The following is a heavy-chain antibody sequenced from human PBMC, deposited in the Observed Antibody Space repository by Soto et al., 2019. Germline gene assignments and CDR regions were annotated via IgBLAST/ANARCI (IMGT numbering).Heavy chain of an antibody. CDR1: GFTFISYG. CDR3: ARDKVSGQWLTIYYYYGMDV. Sequence: GGSLRLSCAASGFTFISYGMHWVRQAPGKGLEWVAVIWYDGSNKYYADSVKGRFTISRDNSKNTLYLQMNSLRAEDTAVYYCARDKVSGQWLTIYYYYGMDVWGQGTTVTVSS. D-gene: IGHD6-19*01. V-gene: IGHV3-33*01. J-gene: IGHJ6*02. CDR2: IWYDGSNK.